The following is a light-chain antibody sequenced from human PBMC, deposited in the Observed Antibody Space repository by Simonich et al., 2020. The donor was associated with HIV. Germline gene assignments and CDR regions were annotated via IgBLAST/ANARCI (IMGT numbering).Light chain of an antibody. CDR1: NNDIGDYNF. V-gene: IGLV2-23*01. CDR3: CSYAGTRTVV. Sequence: QSALTQPRSVSGSPGQSVTIPCTGTNNDIGDYNFVSWYQQHPGKAPKLMIYEGNNRPSGISNRFSGSKSGNTASLTISGLQTEDEADYYCCSYAGTRTVVFGGGTKVTVL. J-gene: IGLJ2*01. CDR2: EGN.